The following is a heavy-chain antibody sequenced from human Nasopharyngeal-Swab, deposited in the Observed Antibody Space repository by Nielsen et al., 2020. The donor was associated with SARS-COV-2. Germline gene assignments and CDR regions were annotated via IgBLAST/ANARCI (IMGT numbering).Heavy chain of an antibody. D-gene: IGHD5-18*01. CDR3: AKDRDGYSYGTNAFDI. V-gene: IGHV3-23*01. CDR1: GFTFSSYA. CDR2: ISGSGGST. J-gene: IGHJ3*02. Sequence: GESLKISYAASGFTFSSYAMSWVRQAPGKGLERVSAISGSGGSTYYADSVKGRFTISRDNSKNTLYLQMNSLRAEDTAVYYCAKDRDGYSYGTNAFDIWGQGTMVTVSS.